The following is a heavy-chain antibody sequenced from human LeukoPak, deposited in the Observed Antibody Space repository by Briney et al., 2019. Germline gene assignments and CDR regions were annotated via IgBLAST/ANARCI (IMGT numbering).Heavy chain of an antibody. CDR2: INTDVSRT. V-gene: IGHV3-74*01. D-gene: IGHD1-14*01. CDR3: ARDLGNWEPPEFDY. Sequence: GGSLRLSCAASGFTFSNYWMHWVRQAPGKGLVWVSRINTDVSRTSYADSVKGRFTISRDNAKNTLYLQMNSLRAEDTAVYYCARDLGNWEPPEFDYGGQGTLSPSPQ. J-gene: IGHJ4*02. CDR1: GFTFSNYW.